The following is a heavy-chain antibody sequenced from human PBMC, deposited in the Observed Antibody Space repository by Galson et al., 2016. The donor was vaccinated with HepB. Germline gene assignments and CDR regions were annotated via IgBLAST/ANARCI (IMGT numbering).Heavy chain of an antibody. CDR2: ISTSGST. V-gene: IGHV3-23*01. J-gene: IGHJ5*02. D-gene: IGHD6-13*01. CDR1: GFTFSTFA. CDR3: AKAGGSWYP. Sequence: SLRLSCAASGFTFSTFALGWVRQAPGKGLEWVSGISTSGSTYYADSVKGRFTISRDNSRNTLYLQMNSLRAEDTAVYYCAKAGGSWYPWGQGTLVIVSS.